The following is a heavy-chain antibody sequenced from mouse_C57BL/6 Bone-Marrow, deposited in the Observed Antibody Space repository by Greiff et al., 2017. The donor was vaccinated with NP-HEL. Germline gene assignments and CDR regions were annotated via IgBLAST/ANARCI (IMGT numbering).Heavy chain of an antibody. D-gene: IGHD2-3*01. CDR3: ARIYDGYYGAMDY. Sequence: VQLQQPGAELVMPGASVKLSCKASGYTFTSYWMHWVKQRPGQGLEWIGEIDPSDSYTNHNQKFKGKSTLTVDKSSSTAYMQLSSLTSEDSAVYYCARIYDGYYGAMDYWGQGTSVTVSS. CDR1: GYTFTSYW. CDR2: IDPSDSYT. V-gene: IGHV1-69*01. J-gene: IGHJ4*01.